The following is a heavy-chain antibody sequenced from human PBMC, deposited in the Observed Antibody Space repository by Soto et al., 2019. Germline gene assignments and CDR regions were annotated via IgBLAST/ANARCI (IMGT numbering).Heavy chain of an antibody. CDR2: IYWNDNE. J-gene: IGHJ4*02. V-gene: IGHV2-5*01. CDR3: ARSVLHRWQGSGYYGADS. Sequence: QITLKESGPTLVKPTQTLTLTCSFTGFSLTTTDMGVGWIRQPPGKALEWLALIYWNDNEHYSPSLKSRLTINKDTSKNQVVLTMTDLDPMDTATYYCARSVLHRWQGSGYYGADSWGQGTLVTVSS. D-gene: IGHD5-12*01. CDR1: GFSLTTTDMG.